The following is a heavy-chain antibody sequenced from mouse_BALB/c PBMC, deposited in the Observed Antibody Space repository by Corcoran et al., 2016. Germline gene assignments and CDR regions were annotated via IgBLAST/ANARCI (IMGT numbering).Heavy chain of an antibody. D-gene: IGHD3-2*01. CDR3: AKTARATYYFDY. V-gene: IGHV1-66*01. CDR1: GYSFTSYY. CDR2: IFPGSGNT. J-gene: IGHJ2*01. Sequence: QVQLQQSGPELVKPGASVKISCKASGYSFTSYYIHWVKQRPGQGLEWIGWIFPGSGNTNYNGKFKGKATLTADTSSNTAYVQLSSLTSEDSAVYFCAKTARATYYFDYWGQGTTLTVSS.